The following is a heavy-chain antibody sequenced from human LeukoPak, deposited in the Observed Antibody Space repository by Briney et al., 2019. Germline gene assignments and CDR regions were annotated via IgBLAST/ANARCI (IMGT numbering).Heavy chain of an antibody. J-gene: IGHJ3*02. V-gene: IGHV4-39*07. D-gene: IGHD4-11*01. CDR2: IYYSVST. CDR1: GGSISSSSYY. Sequence: SETLSLTCTVSGGSISSSSYYWGWIRQPPGKGLEWIGSIYYSVSTYYNPSLKSRVTISVDTSKNQFSLKLSSETAADTSVYYCARGSAVSNYRAFDIWGQGTMVTVSS. CDR3: ARGSAVSNYRAFDI.